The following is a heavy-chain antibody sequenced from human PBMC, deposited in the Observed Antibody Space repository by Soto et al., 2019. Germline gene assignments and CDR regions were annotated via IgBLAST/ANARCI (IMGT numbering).Heavy chain of an antibody. CDR1: GFTFSSYA. V-gene: IGHV3-23*01. CDR3: AKAFGYSSSYNWFDR. J-gene: IGHJ5*02. CDR2: ISGSGGST. Sequence: EVQLLESGGGLVQPGGSLRLSCAASGFTFSSYAMSWVRQAPGKGLEWVSAISGSGGSTYYADSVKGRFTISRDNSKNTLYLQMNSVRAEDTAVYYCAKAFGYSSSYNWFDRWGQGTLVTVSS. D-gene: IGHD6-13*01.